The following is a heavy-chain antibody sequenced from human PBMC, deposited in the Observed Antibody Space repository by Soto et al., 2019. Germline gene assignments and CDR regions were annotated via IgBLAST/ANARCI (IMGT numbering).Heavy chain of an antibody. V-gene: IGHV4-34*01. J-gene: IGHJ6*02. CDR2: INHSGST. D-gene: IGHD5-12*01. CDR1: GGSFSGYY. Sequence: SETLSLTCAVYGGSFSGYYWSWIRQPPGKGLEWIGEINHSGSTNYNPSLKSRVTISVDTSKNQFSLKLSSVTAADTAVYYRARDAGWLGYYGMDVWGQGTTVTVSS. CDR3: ARDAGWLGYYGMDV.